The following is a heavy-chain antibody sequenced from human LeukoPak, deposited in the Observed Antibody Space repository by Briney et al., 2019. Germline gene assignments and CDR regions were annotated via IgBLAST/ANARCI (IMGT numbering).Heavy chain of an antibody. V-gene: IGHV3-30*02. J-gene: IGHJ4*02. D-gene: IGHD4/OR15-4a*01. Sequence: GGPLRLSCAASGFTLSNYGMHWVRQAPGKGLEWLAFIRYDGNNKYYADFLKGRITISRDNSKNMLYLQMNSLRAEDTAVYYCARDTLGEGEDANYAVYYFDYWGQGTPVTVSS. CDR3: ARDTLGEGEDANYAVYYFDY. CDR2: IRYDGNNK. CDR1: GFTLSNYG.